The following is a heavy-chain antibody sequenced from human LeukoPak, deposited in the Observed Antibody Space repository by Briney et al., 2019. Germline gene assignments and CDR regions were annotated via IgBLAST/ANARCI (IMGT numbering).Heavy chain of an antibody. CDR1: GYTFTSYG. CDR3: ARVAVGADTRSDAFDI. Sequence: ASVKVSCKASGYTFTSYGISWVRQAPGQGLEWMGWISAYNGNTNYAQKLQGRVTMTTDTSTSTAYMELRSLRSDDTAVYYCARVAVGADTRSDAFDIWGQGTMVTVSS. J-gene: IGHJ3*02. CDR2: ISAYNGNT. D-gene: IGHD1-26*01. V-gene: IGHV1-18*01.